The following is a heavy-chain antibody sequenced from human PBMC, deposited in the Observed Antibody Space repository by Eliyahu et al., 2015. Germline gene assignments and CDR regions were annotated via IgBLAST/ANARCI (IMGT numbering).Heavy chain of an antibody. CDR2: INHSGST. Sequence: QVQLQQWGAGLLKPSETLSLTCAVYGGSFSGYYWSWIRQPPGKGLEWIGEINHSGSTNYNPSLKSRVTISVDTSKNQFSLKLSSVTAADTAVYYCARGHLGCCSSSWYVMSYYYYGMDVWGQGTTVTVSS. CDR3: ARGHLGCCSSSWYVMSYYYYGMDV. CDR1: GGSFSGYY. V-gene: IGHV4-34*01. D-gene: IGHD6-13*01. J-gene: IGHJ6*02.